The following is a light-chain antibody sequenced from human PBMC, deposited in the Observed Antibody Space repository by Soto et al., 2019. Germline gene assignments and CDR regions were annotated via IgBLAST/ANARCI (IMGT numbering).Light chain of an antibody. J-gene: IGKJ5*01. Sequence: ELVLTQSPGTLSLSPGETATLSFRSSQTVKSSYLAWYQQKPGQAPRLLIYDASNRATGIPARFSGSGSGTDFTLTISSLEPEDFAVYYCQQRSNWPITFGQGTRLEIK. CDR2: DAS. CDR1: QTVKSSY. V-gene: IGKV3-11*01. CDR3: QQRSNWPIT.